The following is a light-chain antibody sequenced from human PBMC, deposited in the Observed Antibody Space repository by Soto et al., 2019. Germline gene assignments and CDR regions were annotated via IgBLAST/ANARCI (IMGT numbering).Light chain of an antibody. CDR3: SSYASTATRV. J-gene: IGLJ3*02. Sequence: QSVLTQPASVSGSPGQSITISCTGTSSDVGGYNSVSWYQQHPGKVPQLMIYDVSYRPSGVSDRFSGSKSGNTASLTVSGLRAEDEADYYCSSYASTATRVFGGGTKVTVL. V-gene: IGLV2-14*01. CDR2: DVS. CDR1: SSDVGGYNS.